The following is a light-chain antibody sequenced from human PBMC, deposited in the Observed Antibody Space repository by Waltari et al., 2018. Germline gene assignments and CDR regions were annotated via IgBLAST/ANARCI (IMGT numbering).Light chain of an antibody. Sequence: EIVMTQSPASLPVSPGESATLSCRASQSVGTNVAWYQQKIGQAPRLRIYGASTRATGLPARFSGRGFGTEFTFTISSLQSEDFAVYYCQQYNNFPVTFGPGTKVEI. CDR2: GAS. V-gene: IGKV3-15*01. J-gene: IGKJ1*01. CDR1: QSVGTN. CDR3: QQYNNFPVT.